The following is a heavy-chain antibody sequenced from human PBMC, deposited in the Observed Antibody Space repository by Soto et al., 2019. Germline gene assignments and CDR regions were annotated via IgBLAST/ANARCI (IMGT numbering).Heavy chain of an antibody. J-gene: IGHJ5*02. D-gene: IGHD3-10*01. Sequence: ASVKVSCKASGYTFTGYFMHWVRQAPGQGLEWMGWINPYSGGADYAQSFQGRVTMTRDTSISTVYMELSRLRFDDTAVYYCARVIRGAYYNSPLDTWGQGAVVTVSS. CDR1: GYTFTGYF. CDR2: INPYSGGA. V-gene: IGHV1-2*02. CDR3: ARVIRGAYYNSPLDT.